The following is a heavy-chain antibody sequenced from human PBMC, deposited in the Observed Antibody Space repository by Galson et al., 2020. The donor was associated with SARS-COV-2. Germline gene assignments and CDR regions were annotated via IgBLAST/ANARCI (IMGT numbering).Heavy chain of an antibody. CDR1: EFTFSHYA. Sequence: GGSLRLSCAASEFTFSHYAMSWVRQAPGKGLEWVSTISASGGSTDYADSVKGRFTISRDNSKNTLYLQMNSLRAEDTAVYYCAGELTPAVAARGYWGQGTLVTVSS. CDR3: AGELTPAVAARGY. V-gene: IGHV3-23*01. D-gene: IGHD6-19*01. CDR2: ISASGGST. J-gene: IGHJ4*02.